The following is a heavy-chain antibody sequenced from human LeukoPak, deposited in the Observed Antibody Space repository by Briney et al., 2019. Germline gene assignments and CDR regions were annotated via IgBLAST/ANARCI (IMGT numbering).Heavy chain of an antibody. D-gene: IGHD1-26*01. Sequence: GGSLRLSCAASGFTFSSYWMHWVRQAPGKGLEWVSAISGSGGSTYYADSVKGRFTISRDNSKNTLYLQMNSLRPEDTAFYYCAKGTGRYWTFFDYWGQGTLVTVSS. CDR1: GFTFSSYW. CDR3: AKGTGRYWTFFDY. V-gene: IGHV3-23*01. J-gene: IGHJ4*02. CDR2: ISGSGGST.